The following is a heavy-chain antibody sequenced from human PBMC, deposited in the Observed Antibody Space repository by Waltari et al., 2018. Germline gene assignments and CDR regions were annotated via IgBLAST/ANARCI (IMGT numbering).Heavy chain of an antibody. J-gene: IGHJ3*02. D-gene: IGHD3-22*01. Sequence: QVQLVQSGAEVKKPGSSVKVSCKASGGTFSSYAISWVRQAPGQGLEWMGGIIPICGTANYAQKFQGRVTITADESTSTAYMELSSLRSEDTAVYYCARDISSGYYFLNAFDIWGQGTMVTVSS. V-gene: IGHV1-69*01. CDR3: ARDISSGYYFLNAFDI. CDR2: IIPICGTA. CDR1: GGTFSSYA.